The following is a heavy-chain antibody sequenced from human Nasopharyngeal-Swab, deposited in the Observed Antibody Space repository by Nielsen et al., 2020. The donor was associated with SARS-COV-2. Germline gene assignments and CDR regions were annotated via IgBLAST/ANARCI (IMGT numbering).Heavy chain of an antibody. CDR1: GGSISSSSYY. Sequence: SETLSLTCTVSGGSISSSSYYWGWIRQPPGKGLEWIGNIYYTGSTKYNPSLKSRVTISIDASKYQFSLKLTSVTAADTAVYYCARDRPNYGMDVWGRGTTVTVS. J-gene: IGHJ6*02. V-gene: IGHV4-61*01. CDR3: ARDRPNYGMDV. CDR2: IYYTGST.